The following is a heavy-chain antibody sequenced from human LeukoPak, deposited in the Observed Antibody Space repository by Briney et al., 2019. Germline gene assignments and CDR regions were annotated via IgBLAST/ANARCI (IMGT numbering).Heavy chain of an antibody. J-gene: IGHJ4*02. V-gene: IGHV4-38-2*01. D-gene: IGHD3-3*01. Sequence: SETLSLTCAVSGYSISSGYYWGWIRQPPGKGLEWIGSIYHSGSTYHNPSLKSRVTISVDTSKNQFSLKLSSVTAADTAVYYCARWSITIFGTVVRCFDYWGQGTLVTVSS. CDR2: IYHSGST. CDR1: GYSISSGYY. CDR3: ARWSITIFGTVVRCFDY.